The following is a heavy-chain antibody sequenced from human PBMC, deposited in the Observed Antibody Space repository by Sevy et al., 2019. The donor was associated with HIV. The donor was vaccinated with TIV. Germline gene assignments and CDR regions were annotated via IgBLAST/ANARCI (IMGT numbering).Heavy chain of an antibody. D-gene: IGHD3-10*01. CDR2: ISYDGSGK. CDR1: EFNFSIYG. J-gene: IGHJ4*02. Sequence: GGSLRLSCVVSEFNFSIYGMHWVRQAPGKGLEWVAVISYDGSGKYYGESVKGRFTISRDNSKNKVSLQMNSLRVEDTAVYYCAKGMRGPSLDYWGQGTLVTVSS. V-gene: IGHV3-33*03. CDR3: AKGMRGPSLDY.